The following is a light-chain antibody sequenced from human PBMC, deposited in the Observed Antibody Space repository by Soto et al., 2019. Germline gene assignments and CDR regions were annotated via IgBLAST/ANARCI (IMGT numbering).Light chain of an antibody. V-gene: IGKV3-20*01. CDR2: GAS. J-gene: IGKJ1*01. CDR3: QQYGSSPWT. Sequence: EIVLTQSPGTLSLSPGERPTLSCRASQSVSSSYLAWYQQKPGQAPRLLIYGASTRATGIPVRFSGSGSGTDFTLTISRLEPEDFAVYYCQQYGSSPWTFGQGTKVDNK. CDR1: QSVSSSY.